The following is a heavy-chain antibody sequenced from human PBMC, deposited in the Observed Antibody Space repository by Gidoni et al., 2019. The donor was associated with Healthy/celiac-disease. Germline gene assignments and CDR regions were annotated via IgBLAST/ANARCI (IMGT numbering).Heavy chain of an antibody. CDR1: GGSFSGYY. J-gene: IGHJ3*02. D-gene: IGHD5-18*01. V-gene: IGHV4-34*01. CDR3: ARGRGYSYGYKTRRPLDAFDI. Sequence: QVQLQQWGAGLLKPSETLSLTCAVYGGSFSGYYWSWIRQPPGKGLEWIGEINHSGSTNYNPSLKSRVTISVDTSKNQFSLKLSSVTAADTAVYYCARGRGYSYGYKTRRPLDAFDIWGQGTMV. CDR2: INHSGST.